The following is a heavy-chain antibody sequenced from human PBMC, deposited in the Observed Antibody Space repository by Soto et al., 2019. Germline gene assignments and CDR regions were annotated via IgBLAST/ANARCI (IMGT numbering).Heavy chain of an antibody. Sequence: PGGSLRLSCAASGFTFSSYAMSCVRQARGKGLEWVSAISGSGGSTYYADSVKGRFTISRDNSKNTLYLQMNSLRAEDTAVYYCAKWMATISHYGMDVWGQGTTVTVSS. CDR3: AKWMATISHYGMDV. CDR2: ISGSGGST. V-gene: IGHV3-23*01. D-gene: IGHD5-12*01. J-gene: IGHJ6*02. CDR1: GFTFSSYA.